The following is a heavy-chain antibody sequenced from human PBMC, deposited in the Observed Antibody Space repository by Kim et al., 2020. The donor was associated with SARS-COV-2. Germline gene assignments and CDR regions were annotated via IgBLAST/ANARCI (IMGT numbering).Heavy chain of an antibody. V-gene: IGHV3-64D*09. CDR1: GFTFSSYA. J-gene: IGHJ4*02. CDR3: VKSNSYGYTYFDY. D-gene: IGHD5-18*01. Sequence: GGSLRLSCSASGFTFSSYAMHWVRQAPGKGLEYVSAISSNGGSTYYADSVKGRFTISRDNSKNTLYLQMSSLRAEDTAVYYCVKSNSYGYTYFDYWGQGTLVTVSS. CDR2: ISSNGGST.